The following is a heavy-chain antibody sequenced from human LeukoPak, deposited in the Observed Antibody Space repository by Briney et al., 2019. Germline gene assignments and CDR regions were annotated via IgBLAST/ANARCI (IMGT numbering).Heavy chain of an antibody. J-gene: IGHJ5*02. CDR2: MSGDASST. CDR1: GFTFSDYY. Sequence: GGSLRLSCAASGFTFSDYYMHWVRQAPGKGLVWVARMSGDASSTDYADSVKGRFTISRDYAKNTLYLQMDSLRVEDTAIYYCVKDHSPGWFDPWGQGTLVTVSS. V-gene: IGHV3-74*01. CDR3: VKDHSPGWFDP. D-gene: IGHD5-18*01.